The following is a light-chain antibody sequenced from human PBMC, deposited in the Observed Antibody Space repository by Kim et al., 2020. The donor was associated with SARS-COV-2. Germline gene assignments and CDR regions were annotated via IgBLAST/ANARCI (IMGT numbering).Light chain of an antibody. V-gene: IGKV3-15*01. CDR1: QSVSSN. J-gene: IGKJ1*01. CDR3: QQYNNWPLPT. CDR2: GAS. Sequence: SPGERATLSCRASQSVSSNLAWYQQKPGQAPRLLIYGASTRATGIPARFSGSGSGTEFTLTISSLQSEDFAVYYCQQYNNWPLPTFGQGTKVDIK.